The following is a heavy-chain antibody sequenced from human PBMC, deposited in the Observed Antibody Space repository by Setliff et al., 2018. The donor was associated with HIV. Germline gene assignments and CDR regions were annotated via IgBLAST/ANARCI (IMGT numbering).Heavy chain of an antibody. CDR2: IYPADSET. Sequence: GESLKISCKGSGYSFTDYWIGWVRQMPGKGLEWMGIIYPADSETRYNPSFQGQVTISADKSISTAYLQWTSVKASDTAMYYCARRARYSGSFLTTYYFDYWGQGALVTVS. J-gene: IGHJ4*02. D-gene: IGHD1-26*01. CDR1: GYSFTDYW. CDR3: ARRARYSGSFLTTYYFDY. V-gene: IGHV5-51*01.